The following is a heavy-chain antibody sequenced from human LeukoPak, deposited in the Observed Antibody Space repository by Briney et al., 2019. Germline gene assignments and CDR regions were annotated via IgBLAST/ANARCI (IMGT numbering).Heavy chain of an antibody. CDR2: IKPDGSQK. Sequence: PSETLSLTCAVYGGSFSDYHWTWIRQPPGKGLEWVANIKPDGSQKYYVDSVKGRFTISRDNAKNSLYLQMNSLRAEDTAVYYCAELGITMIGGVWGKGTTVTISS. J-gene: IGHJ6*04. D-gene: IGHD3-10*02. CDR1: GGSFSDYH. CDR3: AELGITMIGGV. V-gene: IGHV3-7*01.